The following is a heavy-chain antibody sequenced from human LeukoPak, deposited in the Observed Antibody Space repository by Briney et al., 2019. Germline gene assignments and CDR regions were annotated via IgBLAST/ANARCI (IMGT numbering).Heavy chain of an antibody. V-gene: IGHV1-2*02. CDR1: GYTFTVYY. D-gene: IGHD5-18*01. Sequence: GASVRVSYRASGYTFTVYYMHWVRRARGQGLEWMGWINPNSGGTNYAQKFQGRVTMTRDTSISTAYMELSRLRSDDTAVYYCARDPEYSYVQYPLYYFDYWGQGTLVTVSS. CDR2: INPNSGGT. J-gene: IGHJ4*02. CDR3: ARDPEYSYVQYPLYYFDY.